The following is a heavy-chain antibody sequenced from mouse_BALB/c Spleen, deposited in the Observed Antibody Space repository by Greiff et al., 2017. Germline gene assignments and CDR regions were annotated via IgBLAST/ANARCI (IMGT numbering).Heavy chain of an antibody. CDR1: GFTFSSYT. CDR2: ISNGGGST. CDR3: ARHGRKSNYYAMDY. Sequence: EVMLVESGGGLVQPGGSLKLSCAASGFTFSSYTMSWVRQTPEKRLEWVAYISNGGGSTYYPDTVKGRFTISSDNAKNTLYLQMSSLKSEDTAMYYCARHGRKSNYYAMDYWGQGTSVTVSS. V-gene: IGHV5-12-2*01. J-gene: IGHJ4*01. D-gene: IGHD2-5*01.